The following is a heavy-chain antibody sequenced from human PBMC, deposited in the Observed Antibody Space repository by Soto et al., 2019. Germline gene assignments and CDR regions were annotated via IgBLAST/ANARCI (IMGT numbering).Heavy chain of an antibody. CDR1: YGYISGYC. D-gene: IGHD1-1*01. J-gene: IGHJ4*01. V-gene: IGHV4-59*01. CDR2: IYYSGST. CDR3: ARFYKSPFSAL. Sequence: SDTWSVAYGYISGYCWSCIRQPTGKGLEWIGYIYYSGSTNYNPSLKSRVTISVDTSKNQFSLKLSSVTAADTAVYYCARFYKSPFSALRGNGTPVPVSS.